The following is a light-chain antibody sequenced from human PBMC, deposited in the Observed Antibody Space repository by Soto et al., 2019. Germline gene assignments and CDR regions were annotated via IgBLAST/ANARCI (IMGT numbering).Light chain of an antibody. J-gene: IGLJ1*01. CDR3: SSYTSSTTLEV. Sequence: QSVLTQPASVSGSPGQSTTISCTGTSSDVGGYNYVSWYQQHPGKAPKLMIYEVSNRPSGVSNRFAGSKSGNTASLTISGLQTEDEAEYYCSSYTSSTTLEVFGTGTKVTVL. CDR1: SSDVGGYNY. CDR2: EVS. V-gene: IGLV2-14*01.